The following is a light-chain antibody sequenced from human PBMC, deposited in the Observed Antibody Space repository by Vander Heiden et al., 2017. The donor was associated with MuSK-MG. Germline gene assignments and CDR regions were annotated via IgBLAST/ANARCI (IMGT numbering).Light chain of an antibody. CDR1: QSISSY. J-gene: IGKJ4*01. V-gene: IGKV1-39*01. Sequence: DIQMTQSPSSLSASVGDRVTITCRASQSISSYLNWYQQKPGKAPKLLIYAASSLQSGVPSRFSGSGYGTDFTLTISSLQPEDFAPYYCQQNDSNPTLTFGGGTKVEIK. CDR2: AAS. CDR3: QQNDSNPTLT.